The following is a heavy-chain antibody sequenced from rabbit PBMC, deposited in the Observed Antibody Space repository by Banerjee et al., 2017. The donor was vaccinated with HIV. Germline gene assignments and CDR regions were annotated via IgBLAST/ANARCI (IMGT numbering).Heavy chain of an antibody. CDR1: GFTISNYW. CDR3: AREGYAGYGYAKDL. V-gene: IGHV1S40*01. J-gene: IGHJ4*01. D-gene: IGHD6-1*01. CDR2: IVTGSSGTT. Sequence: QSLEESGGDLVTLGGSLKLSCKASGFTISNYWMSWVRQAPGKGLEWIACIVTGSSGTTYYASWAKGRFTISKTSSTTVTLQMTSLTAADSATYFCAREGYAGYGYAKDLWGQGTLVTVS.